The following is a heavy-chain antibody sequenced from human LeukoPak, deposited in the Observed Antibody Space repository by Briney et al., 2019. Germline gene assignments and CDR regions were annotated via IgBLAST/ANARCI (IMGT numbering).Heavy chain of an antibody. CDR3: ARGSSSGWPDYFDH. J-gene: IGHJ4*02. CDR2: INGDGKDT. CDR1: GFILSTYW. Sequence: GGSLRLSCAASGFILSTYWMHWVRQVPGKGLLRVSRINGDGKDTPYADSVKGRFTISRDNAKNMLYLQMNSLRVEDTGVYYCARGSSSGWPDYFDHWGQGALVTVSS. D-gene: IGHD6-19*01. V-gene: IGHV3-74*01.